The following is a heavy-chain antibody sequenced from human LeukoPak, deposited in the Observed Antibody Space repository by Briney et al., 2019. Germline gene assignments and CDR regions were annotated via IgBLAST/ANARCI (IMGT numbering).Heavy chain of an antibody. CDR2: INSDGSST. Sequence: XGSLRLSCAASGFTFTSYWMHWVRQAPGKRLVWVSRINSDGSSTVYADSVKGRFTISRDNAKNTLYLQMNSLRAEDTAVYYCAVLDYDSITDYWGQGTLVTVSS. CDR1: GFTFTSYW. J-gene: IGHJ4*02. V-gene: IGHV3-74*01. D-gene: IGHD3-22*01. CDR3: AVLDYDSITDY.